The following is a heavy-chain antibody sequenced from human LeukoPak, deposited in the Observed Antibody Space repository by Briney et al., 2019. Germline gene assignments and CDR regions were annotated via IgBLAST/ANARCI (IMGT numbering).Heavy chain of an antibody. Sequence: PSETLSLTCTVSGGSISSYYWSWIRQPPGKGLEWIGYIYYSGSTNYNPSLTSRVTISVDTSKNQFSLKLSSVTAADTAVYYCARVGGGYYDSSGYYLLRPFDYWGQGTLVTVSS. V-gene: IGHV4-59*01. CDR1: GGSISSYY. J-gene: IGHJ4*02. CDR3: ARVGGGYYDSSGYYLLRPFDY. D-gene: IGHD3-22*01. CDR2: IYYSGST.